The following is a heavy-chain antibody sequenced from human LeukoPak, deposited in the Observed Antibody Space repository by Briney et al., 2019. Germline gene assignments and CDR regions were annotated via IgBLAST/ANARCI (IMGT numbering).Heavy chain of an antibody. V-gene: IGHV3-48*04. D-gene: IGHD3-10*01. CDR1: AFTFSTYG. J-gene: IGHJ4*02. CDR2: ISGSGSSI. CDR3: AREFERGVFDY. Sequence: GGSLRLSCEASAFTFSTYGMNRVRQAPGKGLEWVSYISGSGSSIYYADSVRGRFTISRDNTKKSLYLQMNSLRAEDTAVYYCAREFERGVFDYWGQGTLVTVSS.